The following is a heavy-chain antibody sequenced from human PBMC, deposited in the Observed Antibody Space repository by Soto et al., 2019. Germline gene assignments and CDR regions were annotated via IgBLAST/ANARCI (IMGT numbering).Heavy chain of an antibody. V-gene: IGHV4-61*08. CDR2: IYYSGST. CDR3: AREVVVAATNWFDP. Sequence: SETLSLTCTVSGGSISSGGYYWSWIRQHPGKGLEWIGYIYYSGSTNYNPSLKSRVTISVDTSKNQFSLKLSSVTAADTAVYYCAREVVVAATNWFDPWGQGTLVTVS. J-gene: IGHJ5*02. CDR1: GGSISSGGYY. D-gene: IGHD2-15*01.